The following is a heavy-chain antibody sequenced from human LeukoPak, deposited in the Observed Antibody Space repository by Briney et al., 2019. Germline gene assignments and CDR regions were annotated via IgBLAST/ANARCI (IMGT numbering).Heavy chain of an antibody. D-gene: IGHD4-23*01. CDR2: ISHSGDT. J-gene: IGHJ4*02. CDR3: ARGSNSVAY. Sequence: PSETLSLTCAVYGGSFSDSYWSWIRQPPGEGLEWVGEISHSGDTNYNPSLKSRVTISLGAAKNQSSLNLSSVTAADTAVYYCARGSNSVAYWGQGTLVTVSS. CDR1: GGSFSDSY. V-gene: IGHV4-34*01.